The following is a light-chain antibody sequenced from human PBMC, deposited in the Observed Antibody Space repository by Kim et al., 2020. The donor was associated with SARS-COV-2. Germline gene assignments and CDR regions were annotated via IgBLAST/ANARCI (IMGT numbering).Light chain of an antibody. CDR2: KDS. CDR1: VLAKKY. CDR3: YSAADTVV. V-gene: IGLV3-27*01. J-gene: IGLJ2*01. Sequence: SYELTQPSSVSVSPGQTARITCSGDVLAKKYARWFQQKPGPAPVLVIYKDSERPSGIPERFSGSSSGTTVTLTISGSQVEDEADYYCYSAADTVVFG.